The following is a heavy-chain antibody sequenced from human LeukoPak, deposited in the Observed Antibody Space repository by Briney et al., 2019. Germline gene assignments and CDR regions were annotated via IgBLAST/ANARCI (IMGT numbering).Heavy chain of an antibody. CDR1: GFTFINYW. D-gene: IGHD1-14*01. V-gene: IGHV3-74*01. CDR3: AREDEVTTTFDY. CDR2: VNADGSDT. Sequence: GGSLRLSCVASGFTFINYWMHWVRQAPGKGLVWVSRVNADGSDTNYADSVKGRLTISRDNAKNTLYLQMHSLRAEDTAEYYCAREDEVTTTFDYWGQGTLVTVSS. J-gene: IGHJ4*02.